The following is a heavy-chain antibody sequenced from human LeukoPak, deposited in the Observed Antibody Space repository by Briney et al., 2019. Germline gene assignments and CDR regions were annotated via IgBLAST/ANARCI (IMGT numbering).Heavy chain of an antibody. CDR2: IYYSGST. Sequence: SETLSLTCTVSGGSISSSSYYWGWIRQPPGKGLEWIGSIYYSGSTYYNPSLKSRVTISVDTSKNQFSLKLSSVTAADTAVYYCARRRGYSYGYRTYYYYGMDVWGQGTTVTVSS. D-gene: IGHD5-18*01. CDR1: GGSISSSSYY. V-gene: IGHV4-39*01. J-gene: IGHJ6*02. CDR3: ARRRGYSYGYRTYYYYGMDV.